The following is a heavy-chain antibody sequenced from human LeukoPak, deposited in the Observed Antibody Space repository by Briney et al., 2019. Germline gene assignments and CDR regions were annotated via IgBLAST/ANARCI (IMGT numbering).Heavy chain of an antibody. J-gene: IGHJ5*02. D-gene: IGHD1-1*01. CDR2: IYYSGST. Sequence: PSETLSLTCTVSGGSISSYYWSWIRQPPGKGLEWIGYIYYSGSTNYNPSLKSRVTISVDTSKNQFSLKLSSVTAADTAVYYCATGTGNSVQTVDWFDPWGQGTLVTVSS. V-gene: IGHV4-59*12. CDR1: GGSISSYY. CDR3: ATGTGNSVQTVDWFDP.